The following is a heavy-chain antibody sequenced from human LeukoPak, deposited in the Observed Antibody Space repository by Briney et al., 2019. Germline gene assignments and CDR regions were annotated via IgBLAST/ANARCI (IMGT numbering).Heavy chain of an antibody. CDR1: GGSISSYY. V-gene: IGHV4-59*01. D-gene: IGHD5-12*01. CDR2: IYYSGST. Sequence: SETLSLTCTVSGGSISSYYWSWIRQPPGKGLEWIGYIYYSGSTNYNPSLKSRVTISVETSKNQFSLKLSSVTAADSAVCYCARESGYDYLFDYWGQGTLVTVSS. CDR3: ARESGYDYLFDY. J-gene: IGHJ4*02.